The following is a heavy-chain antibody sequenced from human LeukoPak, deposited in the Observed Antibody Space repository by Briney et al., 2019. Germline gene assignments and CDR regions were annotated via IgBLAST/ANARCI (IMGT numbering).Heavy chain of an antibody. D-gene: IGHD3-3*01. CDR2: ISSSTI. Sequence: GGSLRLSCAASGFTFSSYSMIWARQAPGKGLEWVSYISSSTIYYVDSVKGRFTISRDNAKNSLYLQMNSLRDEDTAVYYCARVGAYDFWSGYHHPFFDYWGQGTLVTVSS. J-gene: IGHJ4*02. V-gene: IGHV3-48*02. CDR1: GFTFSSYS. CDR3: ARVGAYDFWSGYHHPFFDY.